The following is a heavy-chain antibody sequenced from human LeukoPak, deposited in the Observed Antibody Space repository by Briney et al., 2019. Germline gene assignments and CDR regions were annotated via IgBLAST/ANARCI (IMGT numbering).Heavy chain of an antibody. Sequence: PSETLSLTCTVSGGSISSYYWSWIRQPPGKGLEWIGYIYYSGSTNYNPSLKSRVTISVDTSKNQFSLKLSSVTAADTAVYCCARAATMADAFDIWGQGTMVTVSS. V-gene: IGHV4-59*01. CDR2: IYYSGST. D-gene: IGHD3-10*01. J-gene: IGHJ3*02. CDR3: ARAATMADAFDI. CDR1: GGSISSYY.